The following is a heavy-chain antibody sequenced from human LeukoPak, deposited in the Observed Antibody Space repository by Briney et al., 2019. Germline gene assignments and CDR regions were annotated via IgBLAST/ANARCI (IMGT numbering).Heavy chain of an antibody. V-gene: IGHV3-21*01. CDR2: ISSNNDYI. J-gene: IGHJ6*02. CDR3: TKDQLLNV. D-gene: IGHD2-2*01. CDR1: GFTFSSYS. Sequence: GGSLRLSCAASGFTFSSYSMNWVRQAPGKGLEWVSSISSNNDYIYYADSVRGRFTISRDNAKNSLYLQMNSLRAEDTAVYYCTKDQLLNVWGQGTTVTVSS.